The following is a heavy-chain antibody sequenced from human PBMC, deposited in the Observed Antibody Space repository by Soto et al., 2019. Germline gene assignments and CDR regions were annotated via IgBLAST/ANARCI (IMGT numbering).Heavy chain of an antibody. V-gene: IGHV1-69*13. D-gene: IGHD3-3*01. Sequence: ASVKVSCKASGGTFSSYAISWLRQTPGQGLEWMGGIIPIFGTANYAQKFQGRVTITADESTSTAYMELSSLRSEDTAVYYCARQYPLTIFGVVTQGWFDPWGQGTLVTVSS. CDR3: ARQYPLTIFGVVTQGWFDP. CDR2: IIPIFGTA. J-gene: IGHJ5*02. CDR1: GGTFSSYA.